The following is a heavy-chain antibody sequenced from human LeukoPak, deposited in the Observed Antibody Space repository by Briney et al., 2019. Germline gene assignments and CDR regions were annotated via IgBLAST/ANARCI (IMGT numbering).Heavy chain of an antibody. CDR2: SNTNNDDT. Sequence: ASVKVSCKASGYTFTSYGLSWVRQAPGQGLEWMGWSNTNNDDTNYAQNLRGRVPMTTYTTTTTAYMELRSMRSEDTAVYYCALPLRPSHSGYGAWGQGTLVTVSS. V-gene: IGHV1-18*01. J-gene: IGHJ5*02. CDR1: GYTFTSYG. D-gene: IGHD5-12*01. CDR3: ALPLRPSHSGYGA.